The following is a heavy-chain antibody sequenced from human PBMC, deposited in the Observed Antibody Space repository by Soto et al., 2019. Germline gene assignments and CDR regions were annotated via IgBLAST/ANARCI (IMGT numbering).Heavy chain of an antibody. J-gene: IGHJ3*02. CDR1: GGSISSGDYY. D-gene: IGHD4-17*01. Sequence: QVQLQESGPGLVKPSQTLSLTCTVSGGSISSGDYYWSWIRQPPGKGLEWIGYIYFSGSTYYNPSLKSRGTISVDTSKNQSSLKLSSVTAADTAVYYCARTTVVTGDAFDIWGQGTMVTVSS. V-gene: IGHV4-30-4*01. CDR3: ARTTVVTGDAFDI. CDR2: IYFSGST.